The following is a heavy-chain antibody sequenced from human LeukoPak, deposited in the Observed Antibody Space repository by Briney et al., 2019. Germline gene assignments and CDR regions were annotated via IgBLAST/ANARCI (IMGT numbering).Heavy chain of an antibody. Sequence: SETLSLTCTVSGGSISSYYWSWIRQPPGKGLEWIGYIYYSRSTNYNPSLKSRVTISVDTSKNQFSLKLSSVTAADTAVYYCATLAGSIAARDYAFDIWGQGTMVTVSS. D-gene: IGHD6-6*01. CDR1: GGSISSYY. V-gene: IGHV4-59*01. J-gene: IGHJ3*02. CDR2: IYYSRST. CDR3: ATLAGSIAARDYAFDI.